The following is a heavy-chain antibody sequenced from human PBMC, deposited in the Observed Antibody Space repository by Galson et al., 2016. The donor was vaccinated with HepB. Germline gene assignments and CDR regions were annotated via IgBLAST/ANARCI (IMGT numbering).Heavy chain of an antibody. CDR1: GFTFSTYW. J-gene: IGHJ4*02. D-gene: IGHD5-18*01. V-gene: IGHV3-7*01. CDR2: IKEDGSER. Sequence: SLRLSCAASGFTFSTYWMTRVRQAPGKGLEWVANIKEDGSERYYADSMRGRFTISRDNAKNSLYLQMNSLRAEDAAVYYCAREPGYNYGFTWGYWGQGTRVTVSS. CDR3: AREPGYNYGFTWGY.